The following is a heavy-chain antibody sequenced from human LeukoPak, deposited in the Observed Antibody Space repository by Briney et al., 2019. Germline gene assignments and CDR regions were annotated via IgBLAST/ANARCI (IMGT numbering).Heavy chain of an antibody. CDR1: GASITDFY. Sequence: PSETLSLTCTVSGASITDFYYYWIRQSPGKGLESIGHIRYGGRTNYNPSLESRLTISLDTSKNQVSLTLSSVTAADTAVYFCARRIAGTGCGQENWLDPWGQGTLVTVSS. D-gene: IGHD6-13*01. V-gene: IGHV4-59*12. J-gene: IGHJ5*02. CDR3: ARRIAGTGCGQENWLDP. CDR2: IRYGGRT.